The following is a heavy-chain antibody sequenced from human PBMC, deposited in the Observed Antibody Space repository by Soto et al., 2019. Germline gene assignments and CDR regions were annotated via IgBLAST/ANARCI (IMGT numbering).Heavy chain of an antibody. D-gene: IGHD3-10*01. Sequence: EVQLVESGGGLVQPGRSLRLSCAASGFTFDDYAMHWVRQAPGKGLEWVSGISWNSGSIGYADSVKGRFTISRDNAKNSLYLQMNSLRAEDTALYYCAKDTGVYVPGVIDYWGQGTLVTVSS. CDR3: AKDTGVYVPGVIDY. J-gene: IGHJ4*02. V-gene: IGHV3-9*01. CDR1: GFTFDDYA. CDR2: ISWNSGSI.